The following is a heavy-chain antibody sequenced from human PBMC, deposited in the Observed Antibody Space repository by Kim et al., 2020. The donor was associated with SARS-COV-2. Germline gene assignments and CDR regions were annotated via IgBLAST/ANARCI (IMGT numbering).Heavy chain of an antibody. CDR1: GASISSSGYY. J-gene: IGHJ4*02. V-gene: IGHV4-39*01. CDR3: ARNLPCTSIRVLGLFQFDF. Sequence: SETLSLTCTVSGASISSSGYYWGWIRQPPGKGLEWIGSVCYSGSTYYNPSLKSRVTISVDTSKNQFSLKLSSVTAADTAVYYCARNLPCTSIRVLGLFQFDFWGQGTLVTVSS. CDR2: VCYSGST. D-gene: IGHD3-22*01.